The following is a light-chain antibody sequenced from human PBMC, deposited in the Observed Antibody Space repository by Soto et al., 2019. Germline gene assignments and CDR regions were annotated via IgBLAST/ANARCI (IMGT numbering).Light chain of an antibody. CDR2: AAS. V-gene: IGKV1-39*01. CDR3: QQSYRTPRT. Sequence: IQMTQSPSSLSASVGDRVTITCRASQSISSYSNWDQQKPGKAPKLLIYAASSLHSGVPSRFSGSGSGTDFTLTIRSLQPEDFATYYCQQSYRTPRTFGKGTKLEIK. J-gene: IGKJ1*01. CDR1: QSISSY.